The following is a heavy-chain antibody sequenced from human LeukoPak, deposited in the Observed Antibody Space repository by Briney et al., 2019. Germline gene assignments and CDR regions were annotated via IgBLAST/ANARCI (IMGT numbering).Heavy chain of an antibody. Sequence: ASETLSLTCTVSGGSISSSSYYWGWIRQPPGKGLEWIGSIYYSGSTYYNPSLKSRVTISVDTSKSQSSLKLSSVTAADTAVYYCATTVGTTYYDYVWGSYRHLLFDYWGQGTLVTVSS. CDR3: ATTVGTTYYDYVWGSYRHLLFDY. V-gene: IGHV4-39*01. J-gene: IGHJ4*02. CDR1: GGSISSSSYY. D-gene: IGHD3-16*02. CDR2: IYYSGST.